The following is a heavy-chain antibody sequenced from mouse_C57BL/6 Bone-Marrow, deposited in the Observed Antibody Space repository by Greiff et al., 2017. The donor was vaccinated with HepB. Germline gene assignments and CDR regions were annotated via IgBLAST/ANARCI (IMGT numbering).Heavy chain of an antibody. Sequence: EVKLMESGGGLVKPGGSLKLSCAASGFTFSDYGMHWVRQAPEKGLEWVAYISSGSSTIYYADTVKGRFTISRDNAKNTLVLQMTSLRSEDTAMYYCERERATVVAHYYAMDYWGQGTSVTVSS. CDR1: GFTFSDYG. D-gene: IGHD1-1*01. CDR3: ERERATVVAHYYAMDY. CDR2: ISSGSSTI. V-gene: IGHV5-17*01. J-gene: IGHJ4*01.